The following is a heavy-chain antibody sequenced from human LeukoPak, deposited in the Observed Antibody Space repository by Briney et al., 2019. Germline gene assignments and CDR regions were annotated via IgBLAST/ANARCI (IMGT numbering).Heavy chain of an antibody. V-gene: IGHV3-73*01. CDR2: IRSKTHTYAT. Sequence: GGSLRLSCAASGFTFSGSAMHWVRQASGKGLEWVGRIRSKTHTYATAYAASVRGRFSSSGDESKKTAYVQRKSRKTEDTAVYYCTRHGGRDYYDSSEDAFDIWGQETMVTVSS. CDR1: GFTFSGSA. D-gene: IGHD3-22*01. J-gene: IGHJ3*02. CDR3: TRHGGRDYYDSSEDAFDI.